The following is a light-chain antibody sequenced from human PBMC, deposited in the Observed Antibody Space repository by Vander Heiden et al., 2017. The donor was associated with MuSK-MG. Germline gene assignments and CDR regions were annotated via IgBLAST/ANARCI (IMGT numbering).Light chain of an antibody. Sequence: EIVLTQSPGTLSLSPGESTTLSCRAGQSVTSSYVAWYQQKPGQAPRLLIHGASSRATGIPDRFSGSGSGTDFTLTISRLEPEDFAVYYCQQDGSSPNTFGQGTKLEIK. CDR3: QQDGSSPNT. J-gene: IGKJ2*01. CDR2: GAS. CDR1: QSVTSSY. V-gene: IGKV3-20*01.